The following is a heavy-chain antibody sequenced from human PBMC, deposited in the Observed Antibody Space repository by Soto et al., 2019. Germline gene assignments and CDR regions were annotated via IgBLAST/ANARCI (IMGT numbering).Heavy chain of an antibody. V-gene: IGHV3-30-3*01. CDR3: AIGSYPPYFDY. D-gene: IGHD1-26*01. CDR1: GFSFSRYA. CDR2: ISYDGSNK. J-gene: IGHJ4*02. Sequence: GGSLRLSCAASGFSFSRYAMHWVRQAPVKGLDWVAVISYDGSNKYFADSVKGRFNISRDNTKNTLYLQMNSLRAEDTAVYYCAIGSYPPYFDYWGQGTLVTVSS.